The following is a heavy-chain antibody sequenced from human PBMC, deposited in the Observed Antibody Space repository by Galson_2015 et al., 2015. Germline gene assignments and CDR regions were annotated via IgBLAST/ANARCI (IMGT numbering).Heavy chain of an antibody. J-gene: IGHJ4*02. CDR1: GFAFGSYW. V-gene: IGHV3-74*03. Sequence: SLRLSCAASGFAFGSYWMRWVRQAPGKGLVWVSHIITDGSVTTYADSVNGRFTISRDNAKNTFYLQMDSLRAEDTAVYYCAGGLVNGYSAWGQGTLVTVSS. CDR2: IITDGSVT. D-gene: IGHD5-18*01. CDR3: AGGLVNGYSA.